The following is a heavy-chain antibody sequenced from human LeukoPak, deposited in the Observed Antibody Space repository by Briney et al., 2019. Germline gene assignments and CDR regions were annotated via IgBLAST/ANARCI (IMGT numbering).Heavy chain of an antibody. CDR3: AKAHDFWSGYYYFDY. CDR1: GFTFSSYA. V-gene: IGHV3-23*01. J-gene: IGHJ4*02. D-gene: IGHD3-3*01. CDR2: ISGSGGST. Sequence: GGSLRLSCAASGFTFSSYAMSWVRQAPGKGLEWVSAISGSGGSTYYADYVKGRFTISRDNSKNTLYLQMNSLRAEDTAVYYCAKAHDFWSGYYYFDYWGQGTLVTVSS.